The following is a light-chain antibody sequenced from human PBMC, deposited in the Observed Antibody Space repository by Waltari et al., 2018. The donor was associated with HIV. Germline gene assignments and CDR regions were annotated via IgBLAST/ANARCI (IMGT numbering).Light chain of an antibody. Sequence: SFVLTQPPSVSVAPGQTARITCGGDNIESKSVHWYHQQPGQAPVLVVYDDTGGRTGIPERFSGSSSGNTATLTISRVEAGDEADYYCQVWDSSSDLYVFGSGTKVTVL. CDR3: QVWDSSSDLYV. J-gene: IGLJ1*01. CDR1: NIESKS. CDR2: DDT. V-gene: IGLV3-21*02.